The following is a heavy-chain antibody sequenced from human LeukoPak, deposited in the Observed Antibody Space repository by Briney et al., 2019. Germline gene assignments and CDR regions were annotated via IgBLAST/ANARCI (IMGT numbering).Heavy chain of an antibody. D-gene: IGHD3-3*01. CDR2: IYHSGST. CDR3: ASGYDFWSGYRKYYFDY. V-gene: IGHV4-38-2*01. CDR1: GYSISSGYY. Sequence: SETLSPTCAVSGYSISSGYYWGWIRQPPGKGLEWIGSIYHSGSTYYNPSLKSRVTISVDTSKNQFSLKLSSVTAADTAVYYCASGYDFWSGYRKYYFDYWGQGTLVTVSS. J-gene: IGHJ4*02.